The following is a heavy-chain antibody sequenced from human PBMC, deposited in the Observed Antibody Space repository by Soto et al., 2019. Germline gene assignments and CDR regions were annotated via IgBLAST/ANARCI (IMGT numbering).Heavy chain of an antibody. D-gene: IGHD3-3*01. CDR2: INHSGST. V-gene: IGHV4-34*01. CDR3: ARASITIFGVVIPSRI. J-gene: IGHJ6*02. Sequence: PSETLSLTCAVYGGSFSGYYWSWIRQPPGKWLEWIGEINHSGSTNYNPSLKSRVTISVDTSKNQFSLKLSSVTAADTAVYYCARASITIFGVVIPSRIWGQGXTVTVYS. CDR1: GGSFSGYY.